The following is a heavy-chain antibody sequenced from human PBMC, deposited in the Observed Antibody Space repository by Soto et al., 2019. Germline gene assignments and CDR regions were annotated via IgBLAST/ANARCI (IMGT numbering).Heavy chain of an antibody. Sequence: GGSLRLSCAASGFTFSNFAMTWVRQAPGEGLEWVSSISGTDDYTYYADSVKGRFTISRDNSKNTLYLQMNSLRAEDTAVYYCAKARLMAGDYYYYGMDVWGQGTTVTVSS. CDR2: ISGTDDYT. CDR3: AKARLMAGDYYYYGMDV. D-gene: IGHD2-8*01. J-gene: IGHJ6*02. V-gene: IGHV3-23*01. CDR1: GFTFSNFA.